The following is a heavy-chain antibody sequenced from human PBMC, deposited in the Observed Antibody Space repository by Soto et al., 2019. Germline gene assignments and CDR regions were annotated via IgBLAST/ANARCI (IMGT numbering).Heavy chain of an antibody. CDR1: GGSISSGGYY. Sequence: QVQLQESGPGLVKPSQTLSLTCTVSGGSISSGGYYWSWIRQHPGKGLEWIGYIYYSGSTYYNPSLKSRVTISVDTSKNQFSLKLSSVTAADTAVYYCARGVHDVTRPAFDIWGQGTMVTVSS. V-gene: IGHV4-31*03. D-gene: IGHD4-17*01. CDR2: IYYSGST. J-gene: IGHJ3*02. CDR3: ARGVHDVTRPAFDI.